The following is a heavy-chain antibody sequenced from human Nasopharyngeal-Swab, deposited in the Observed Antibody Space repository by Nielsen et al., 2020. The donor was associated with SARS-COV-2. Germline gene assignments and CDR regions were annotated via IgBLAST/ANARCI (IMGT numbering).Heavy chain of an antibody. CDR2: ITWNSGNK. J-gene: IGHJ4*02. CDR3: AKARRTDTYGYECFDS. V-gene: IGHV3-9*01. D-gene: IGHD5-18*01. Sequence: GGSLRLSCAASGFTFENYAMRWVRQPPGKGLEWVSGITWNSGNKGYAESVQGRFTISRDNAKNSLYLQMNSLRAEDTALYYCAKARRTDTYGYECFDSWGQGTLVTVSS. CDR1: GFTFENYA.